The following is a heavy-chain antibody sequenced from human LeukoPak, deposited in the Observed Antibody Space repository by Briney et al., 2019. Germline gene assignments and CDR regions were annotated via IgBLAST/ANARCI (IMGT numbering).Heavy chain of an antibody. J-gene: IGHJ6*03. V-gene: IGHV4-59*01. D-gene: IGHD2-15*01. CDR3: AREKGVVVAATLDYYYYMDV. CDR1: GGSISSYY. Sequence: PWETLSLTCTVSGGSISSYYWSWIRQPPGKGLEWIGYIYYSGSTNYNPSLKSRVTISVDTSKNQFSLKLSSVTAADTAVYYCAREKGVVVAATLDYYYYMDVWGKGTTVTVSS. CDR2: IYYSGST.